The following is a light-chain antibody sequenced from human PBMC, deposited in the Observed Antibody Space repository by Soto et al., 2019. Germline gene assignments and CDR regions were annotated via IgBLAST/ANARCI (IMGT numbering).Light chain of an antibody. CDR3: SSYQTTTRL. CDR2: EVS. CDR1: SSDIGSNNY. Sequence: QSVLTQPASVSGSPGQSITISCTGTSSDIGSNNYVSWFQQRPGKAPTLIIYEVSNRPSGVSTHFSGSKSGNTAYLTISGLLPEDEAEYYCSSYQTTTRLFGGGNKLTVL. V-gene: IGLV2-14*01. J-gene: IGLJ3*02.